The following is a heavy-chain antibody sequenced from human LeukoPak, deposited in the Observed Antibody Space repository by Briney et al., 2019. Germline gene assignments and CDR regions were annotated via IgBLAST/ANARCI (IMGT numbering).Heavy chain of an antibody. D-gene: IGHD3-3*01. Sequence: ASVKVSCKASGYIFSTYGINWVRQAPGQGLEWMGWISAYNGDTNYAQNVQDRVTMTTDTSTNTAYMELRSLRSDDTAVYYCARGHWSGYSYNWFDPWGQGTLVTVSS. J-gene: IGHJ5*02. CDR1: GYIFSTYG. CDR2: ISAYNGDT. V-gene: IGHV1-18*01. CDR3: ARGHWSGYSYNWFDP.